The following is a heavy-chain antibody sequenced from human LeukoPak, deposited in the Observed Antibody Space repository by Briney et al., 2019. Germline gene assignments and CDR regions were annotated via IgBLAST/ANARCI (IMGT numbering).Heavy chain of an antibody. V-gene: IGHV3-23*01. CDR1: GLTFNTYA. J-gene: IGHJ5*02. D-gene: IGHD3-3*01. Sequence: GGSLRLSCAASGLTFNTYAMRWVRQAPGKGPEWVSAISGSGDNTYYADSVKGRFTISRDNSKNTLYLQMNSLRAEDTAVYYCAKDVRPQRITIFGVATNWFDPWGQGTLVTVSS. CDR3: AKDVRPQRITIFGVATNWFDP. CDR2: ISGSGDNT.